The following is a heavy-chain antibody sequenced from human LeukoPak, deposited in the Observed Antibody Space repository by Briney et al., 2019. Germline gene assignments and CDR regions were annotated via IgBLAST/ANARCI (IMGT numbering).Heavy chain of an antibody. CDR3: ARDRTVTAYYDSSGYHDY. CDR1: GGSFSGYY. CDR2: INHSGST. V-gene: IGHV4-34*01. D-gene: IGHD3-22*01. Sequence: PSETLSLTCAVYGGSFSGYYWSWIRQPPGKGLEWIGEINHSGSTNYNPSLKSRVTISVDTPKNQFSLKLSSVTAADTAVYYCARDRTVTAYYDSSGYHDYWGQGTLVTVSS. J-gene: IGHJ4*02.